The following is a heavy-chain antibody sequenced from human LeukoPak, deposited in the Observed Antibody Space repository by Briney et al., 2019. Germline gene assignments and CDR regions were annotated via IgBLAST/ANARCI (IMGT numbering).Heavy chain of an antibody. Sequence: ASVKVSCKTSGYTFSSYDITWVRQAPGQGLEWMGWVSVHNYNTDYAQKLQGRLTMTTDTSTSTAYMELSSLRSEDTAVYYCARGGTVPPGGVDIWGQGTMVTVSS. CDR2: VSVHNYNT. J-gene: IGHJ3*02. V-gene: IGHV1-18*01. CDR3: ARGGTVPPGGVDI. D-gene: IGHD3-16*01. CDR1: GYTFSSYD.